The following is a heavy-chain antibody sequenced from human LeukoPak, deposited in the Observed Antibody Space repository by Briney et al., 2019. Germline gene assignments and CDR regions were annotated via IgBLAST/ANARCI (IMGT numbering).Heavy chain of an antibody. CDR3: ARLRVPRGGSYDAFDI. CDR1: GYTFSDYY. Sequence: ASVKVSCKASGYTFSDYYIHWVRQAPGEGLEWMGWINPNSGGASYAQKFQGRVTMTRDTSINTTYMELNRLTSDDTAVYYCARLRVPRGGSYDAFDIWGQGTTVTVSS. V-gene: IGHV1-2*02. CDR2: INPNSGGA. D-gene: IGHD3-10*01. J-gene: IGHJ3*02.